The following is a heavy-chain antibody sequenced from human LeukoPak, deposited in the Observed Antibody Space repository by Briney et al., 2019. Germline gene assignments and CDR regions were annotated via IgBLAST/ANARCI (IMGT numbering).Heavy chain of an antibody. Sequence: ASVKVSCKASGYTFTGYYMHWVRQAPGQGLEWMGWINPNSGGTNYAQKLQGRVTMTTDTSTSTAYMELRSLRSDDTAVYYCARDGVVPAAINWFDPWGQGTLVTVSS. D-gene: IGHD2-2*01. CDR2: INPNSGGT. CDR3: ARDGVVPAAINWFDP. J-gene: IGHJ5*02. CDR1: GYTFTGYY. V-gene: IGHV1-2*02.